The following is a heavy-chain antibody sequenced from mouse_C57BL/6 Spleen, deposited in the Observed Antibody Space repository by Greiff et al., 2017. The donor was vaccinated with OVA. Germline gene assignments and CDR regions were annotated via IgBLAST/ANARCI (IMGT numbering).Heavy chain of an antibody. V-gene: IGHV5-16*01. Sequence: DVQLVESEGGLVQPGSSMKLSCTASGFTFSDYYMAWVRQVPEKGLEWVANINYDGSSTYYLDSLKSRFIISRDNAKNILYLQMSSLKSEDTATYYCARRGYGNYGWYFDVWGTGTTVTVSS. J-gene: IGHJ1*03. CDR3: ARRGYGNYGWYFDV. D-gene: IGHD2-10*02. CDR1: GFTFSDYY. CDR2: INYDGSST.